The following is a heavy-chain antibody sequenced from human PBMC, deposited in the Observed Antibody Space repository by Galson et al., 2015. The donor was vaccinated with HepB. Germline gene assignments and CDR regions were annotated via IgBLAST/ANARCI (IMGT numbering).Heavy chain of an antibody. CDR2: ISGSGDTM. CDR1: GFTFSGYE. CDR3: ARGGRPDL. Sequence: SLRLSCADSGFTFSGYEMNWVRQTPTKGLEWVSYISGSGDTMYYADSVKGRFSISRDNAKDSLFLQMNSLRDEDTALYYCARGGRPDLWGQGTLVTVSS. V-gene: IGHV3-48*03. J-gene: IGHJ5*02.